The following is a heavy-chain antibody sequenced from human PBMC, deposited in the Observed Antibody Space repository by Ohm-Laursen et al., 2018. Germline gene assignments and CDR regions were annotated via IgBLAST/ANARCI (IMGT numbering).Heavy chain of an antibody. Sequence: GSLRLSCAASGFTFSSYSMNWVRQAPGKGLEWVSYISGSGSVTYYADSVKGRFTVSRDNAKNSLYLQVNSLRAEDTAVYSCARGRPASYYYYAMDVWGQGTTVTVSS. J-gene: IGHJ6*02. CDR3: ARGRPASYYYYAMDV. CDR2: ISGSGSVT. CDR1: GFTFSSYS. V-gene: IGHV3-48*04.